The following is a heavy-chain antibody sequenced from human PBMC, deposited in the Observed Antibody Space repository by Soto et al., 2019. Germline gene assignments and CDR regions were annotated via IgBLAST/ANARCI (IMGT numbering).Heavy chain of an antibody. D-gene: IGHD6-19*01. J-gene: IGHJ4*02. CDR1: GFTFSSYW. Sequence: EVQLVESGGGLVQPGGSLRLSFAASGFTFSSYWMTWVRQAPGKGLEWVANIKQDGSAKYYVDSVKGRFTISRDNAKNSLYLQMNSLRAEDTAVYYCASWLKTSGWYVLLEGSFDYWGQGTLVTVSS. CDR2: IKQDGSAK. CDR3: ASWLKTSGWYVLLEGSFDY. V-gene: IGHV3-7*01.